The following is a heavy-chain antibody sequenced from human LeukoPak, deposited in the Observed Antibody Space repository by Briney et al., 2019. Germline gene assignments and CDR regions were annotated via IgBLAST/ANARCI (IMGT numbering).Heavy chain of an antibody. CDR1: GYTFTGYY. V-gene: IGHV1-2*02. CDR3: ARVPQWLAPPLYWYFDL. D-gene: IGHD6-19*01. CDR2: INPNSGGT. J-gene: IGHJ2*01. Sequence: ASVKVSCKASGYTFTGYYMHWVRQAPGQGLEWMGWINPNSGGTNYAQKFQGRVTMTRDTSISTAYMELSRLRSDDTAVYYCARVPQWLAPPLYWYFDLWGRGTLVTVSS.